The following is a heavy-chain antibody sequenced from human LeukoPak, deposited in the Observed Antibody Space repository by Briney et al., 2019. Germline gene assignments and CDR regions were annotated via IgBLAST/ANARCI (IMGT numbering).Heavy chain of an antibody. V-gene: IGHV4-34*01. CDR3: ARDGEHNPSES. D-gene: IGHD1-14*01. CDR2: INHSGST. J-gene: IGHJ4*02. Sequence: SETLSLTCAVYGGSFSGYHWSWIRQPPGKGLEWIGEINHSGSTNYNPSLKSRVTISVDTSKNQFSLKLSSVTAADTAVYYCARDGEHNPSESWGQGTLVTVSS. CDR1: GGSFSGYH.